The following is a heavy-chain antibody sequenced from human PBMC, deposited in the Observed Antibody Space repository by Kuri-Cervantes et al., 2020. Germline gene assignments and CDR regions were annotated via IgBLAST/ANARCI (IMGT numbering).Heavy chain of an antibody. D-gene: IGHD5-18*01. J-gene: IGHJ4*02. CDR2: INHVRST. V-gene: IGHV4-34*01. Sequence: SETLSLTCAVYGGSFSGYYWSWIRQSPGKGLEWIGEINHVRSTNYNPSLKSRVSTSIDTSKNQFSLKLSSVTAADTAVYYCARARGRRRGYSYGSDYWGQGTLVTVSS. CDR1: GGSFSGYY. CDR3: ARARGRRRGYSYGSDY.